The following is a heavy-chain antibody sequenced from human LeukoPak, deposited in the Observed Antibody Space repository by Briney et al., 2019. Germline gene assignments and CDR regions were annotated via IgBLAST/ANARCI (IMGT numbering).Heavy chain of an antibody. J-gene: IGHJ4*02. Sequence: RGSLRLSCAASGFTFSDYYMSWIREAPGQGLEWVSYISSGCSTVYSADSVKGRFTISRDNAKNSLYLQMNSLRAEETAVYYCARAVGYCSGGSCYGGYDYWGQGDLGTVSS. CDR3: ARAVGYCSGGSCYGGYDY. V-gene: IGHV3-11*01. CDR2: ISSGCSTV. D-gene: IGHD2-15*01. CDR1: GFTFSDYY.